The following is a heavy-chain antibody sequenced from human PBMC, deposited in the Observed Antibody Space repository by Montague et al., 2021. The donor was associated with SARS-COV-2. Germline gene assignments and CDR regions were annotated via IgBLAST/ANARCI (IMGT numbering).Heavy chain of an antibody. CDR2: IYSGGST. CDR1: GFTVSSNH. D-gene: IGHD3-10*01. Sequence: SLRLSCAASGFTVSSNHMSWVRQAPGKGLEWVSVIYSGGSTYYADSVKGRFTISRDNSKNTLYLQMNSLRAEDTAVYYCARGGSWFGELFTSYYYYYYMDVWGKGTTVTASS. CDR3: ARGGSWFGELFTSYYYYYYMDV. J-gene: IGHJ6*03. V-gene: IGHV3-66*02.